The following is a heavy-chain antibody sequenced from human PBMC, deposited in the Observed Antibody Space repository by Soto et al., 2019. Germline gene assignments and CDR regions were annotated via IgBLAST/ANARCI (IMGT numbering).Heavy chain of an antibody. CDR2: IYHSGST. J-gene: IGHJ5*02. D-gene: IGHD6-6*01. V-gene: IGHV4-38-2*02. Sequence: SETLSLTCAVSGYSISSGYYWGWIRQPPGKGLEWIGSIYHSGSTYYNPSLKSRVTISVDTSKNQFSLKLSSVTAADTAVYYCARDRGYSSSSYWFDPRGQGTLVTVSS. CDR1: GYSISSGYY. CDR3: ARDRGYSSSSYWFDP.